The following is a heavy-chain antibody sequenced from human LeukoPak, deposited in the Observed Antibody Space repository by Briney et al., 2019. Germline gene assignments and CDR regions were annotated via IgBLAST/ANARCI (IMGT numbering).Heavy chain of an antibody. CDR2: ISSSGSTI. J-gene: IGHJ3*02. V-gene: IGHV3-11*04. Sequence: GGSLRLSCAASGFTFSDYYMSWIRQAPGKELEWVSYISSSGSTIYYADSVKGRFTISRDDAKNSLYLQMNSLRAEDTAVYYCARAYYYDSSGYYPDAFDIWGQGTMVTVSS. CDR3: ARAYYYDSSGYYPDAFDI. CDR1: GFTFSDYY. D-gene: IGHD3-22*01.